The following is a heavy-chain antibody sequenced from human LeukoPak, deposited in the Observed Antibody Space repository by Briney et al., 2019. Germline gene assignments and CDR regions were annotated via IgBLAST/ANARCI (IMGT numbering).Heavy chain of an antibody. CDR2: IRYDGSNK. J-gene: IGHJ5*02. D-gene: IGHD6-13*01. CDR1: GFTFSSYG. Sequence: GGSLRLSCAASGFTFSSYGMHWVRQAPGKGLEWVAFIRYDGSNKYYADSVKGRFTISRDNSKNTLYLQMNSLRTEDTAVYYCARGDKQLVFNRNKGGFDPWGQGTLVTVSS. CDR3: ARGDKQLVFNRNKGGFDP. V-gene: IGHV3-30*02.